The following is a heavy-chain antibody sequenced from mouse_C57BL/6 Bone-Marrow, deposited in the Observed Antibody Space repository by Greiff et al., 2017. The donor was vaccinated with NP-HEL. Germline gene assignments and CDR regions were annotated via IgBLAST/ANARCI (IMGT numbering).Heavy chain of an antibody. CDR2: IYPRSRNT. CDR3: ASPDYYGSSPDWYFDV. CDR1: GYTFTSYG. J-gene: IGHJ1*03. V-gene: IGHV1-81*01. D-gene: IGHD1-1*01. Sequence: QVQLQQSGAELARPGASVKLSCKASGYTFTSYGISWVKQRTGQGLEWIGEIYPRSRNTYYNEKFKGKATLTADKSSSTAYMELRSLTSEDSAVYFCASPDYYGSSPDWYFDVWGTGTTVTVSS.